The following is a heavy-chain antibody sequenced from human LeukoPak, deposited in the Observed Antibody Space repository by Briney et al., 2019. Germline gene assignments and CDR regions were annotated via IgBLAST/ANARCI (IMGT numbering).Heavy chain of an antibody. D-gene: IGHD4-17*01. CDR2: IKEDGTRK. CDR1: GFTFSSHW. V-gene: IGHV3-7*01. Sequence: GGSLRLSCAASGFTFSSHWMTWVRQAPGKGLEWVANIKEDGTRKNYMDSVRGRFTISRDNSKNTLYLQMNSLRAEDTAVYYCARAFYGDGFDYWGQGTLVTVSS. CDR3: ARAFYGDGFDY. J-gene: IGHJ4*02.